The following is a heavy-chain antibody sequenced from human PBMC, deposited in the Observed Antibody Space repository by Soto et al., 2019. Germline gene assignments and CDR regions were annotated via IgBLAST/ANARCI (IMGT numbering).Heavy chain of an antibody. D-gene: IGHD2-15*01. CDR2: ISGSGGST. CDR1: GFTFSSYA. J-gene: IGHJ5*02. CDR3: AKGDVEIGGWFDP. Sequence: EVQLLESGGGLVQPGGSLRLSCAASGFTFSSYAMSWVRQAPGKGLEWVSAISGSGGSTYYADSVKGRFTISRDNSKNTLYLKMNSLSAEDTAVYYCAKGDVEIGGWFDPWGQGTLVTVSS. V-gene: IGHV3-23*01.